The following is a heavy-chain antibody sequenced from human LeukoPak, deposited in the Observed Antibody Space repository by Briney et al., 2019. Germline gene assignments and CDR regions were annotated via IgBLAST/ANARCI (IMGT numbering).Heavy chain of an antibody. Sequence: VASVKVSCKASGGTFSSYAISWVRQAPGQGLEWMGGIIPIFGTANYAQKFQGRVTITADESTSTAYMELSSLRSEDTAVYYCARGSYHDSSGYYYVGYYYYGMDVWGQGTTVTVSS. CDR1: GGTFSSYA. CDR3: ARGSYHDSSGYYYVGYYYYGMDV. CDR2: IIPIFGTA. D-gene: IGHD3-22*01. V-gene: IGHV1-69*01. J-gene: IGHJ6*02.